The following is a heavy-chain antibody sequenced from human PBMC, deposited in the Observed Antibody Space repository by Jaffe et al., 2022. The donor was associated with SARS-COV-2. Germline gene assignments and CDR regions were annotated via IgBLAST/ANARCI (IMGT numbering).Heavy chain of an antibody. J-gene: IGHJ6*02. CDR2: ISYDGSNK. CDR1: GFTFSSYG. Sequence: QVQLVESGGGVVQPGRSLRLSCAASGFTFSSYGMHWVRQAPGKGLEWVAVISYDGSNKYYADSVKGRFTISRDNSKNTLYLQMNSLRAEDTAVYYCAKNAQAAAVFPTYYGMDVWGQGTTVTVSS. CDR3: AKNAQAAAVFPTYYGMDV. D-gene: IGHD6-13*01. V-gene: IGHV3-30*18.